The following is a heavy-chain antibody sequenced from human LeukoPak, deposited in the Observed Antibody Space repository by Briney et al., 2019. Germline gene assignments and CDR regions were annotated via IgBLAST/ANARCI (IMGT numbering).Heavy chain of an antibody. J-gene: IGHJ4*02. CDR1: GFTFSSYE. Sequence: GGSLRLSCAASGFTFSSYEMNWVRQAPGKGLEWVSYISSSGSTIYYADSVKGRFTISRDNAKNSLYLQMNSLRDEDTAVYYCAKGITGEGCFDYWGQGTLVTVSS. CDR2: ISSSGSTI. CDR3: AKGITGEGCFDY. V-gene: IGHV3-48*03. D-gene: IGHD7-27*01.